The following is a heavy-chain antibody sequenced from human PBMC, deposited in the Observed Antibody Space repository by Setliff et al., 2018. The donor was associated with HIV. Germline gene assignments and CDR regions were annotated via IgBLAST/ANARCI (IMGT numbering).Heavy chain of an antibody. Sequence: GSLRLSCAASGFTFSSFGMHWVRQAPGKGLEWVSFIQYDGSNKYYAESVKGRFTISRDNSKNTLYLQMNSLRVEDTAVYYCAIDFPASAFYLSSALLTNCWGQGTLVTVSS. D-gene: IGHD3-22*01. CDR1: GFTFSSFG. CDR3: AIDFPASAFYLSSALLTNC. J-gene: IGHJ4*02. CDR2: IQYDGSNK. V-gene: IGHV3-30*02.